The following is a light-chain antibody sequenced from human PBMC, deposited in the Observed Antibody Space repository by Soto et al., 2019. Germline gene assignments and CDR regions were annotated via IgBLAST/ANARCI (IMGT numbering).Light chain of an antibody. CDR1: QSIGGNS. V-gene: IGKV3-20*01. Sequence: EIVLTQSPGTLSLSPGESATLSCRASQSIGGNSLAWYQQKPGQAPRLLIYGASSRATGIPDRFSGSGSGTDFTLTISRLEPEDFAVYYCQQYGLSPRTFGQGTKVEIK. J-gene: IGKJ1*01. CDR2: GAS. CDR3: QQYGLSPRT.